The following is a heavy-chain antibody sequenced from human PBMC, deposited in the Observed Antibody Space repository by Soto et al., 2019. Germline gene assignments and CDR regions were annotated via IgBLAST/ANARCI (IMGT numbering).Heavy chain of an antibody. J-gene: IGHJ4*02. CDR1: GFTFTRYS. Sequence: GGSLRLSCAASGFTFTRYSMNWVRQAPGKGLEWASSISSTTNYIYYGDSMKGRFTISRDNAKNSLYLEMNSLRAEDTAVYYCARESEDLTSNFDYWGQGTLVTVSS. V-gene: IGHV3-21*06. CDR2: ISSTTNYI. CDR3: ARESEDLTSNFDY.